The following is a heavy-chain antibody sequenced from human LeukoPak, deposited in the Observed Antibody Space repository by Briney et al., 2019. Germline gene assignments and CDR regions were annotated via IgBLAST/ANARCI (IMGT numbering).Heavy chain of an antibody. CDR3: AREAYYYYYMDV. CDR2: ISVYNGNT. CDR1: GYTFTNYG. V-gene: IGHV1-18*01. J-gene: IGHJ6*03. Sequence: GASVKVSCKASGYTFTNYGISWVRQAPGQGLEWMGWISVYNGNTNYAQKLQGRVTMTTDTSTSTAYMELRSLRAEDTAVYYCAREAYYYYYMDVWGKGTTVTVSS.